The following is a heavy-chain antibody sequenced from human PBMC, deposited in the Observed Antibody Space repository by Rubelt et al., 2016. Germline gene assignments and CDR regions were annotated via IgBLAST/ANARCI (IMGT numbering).Heavy chain of an antibody. CDR3: ARHVDCSDTSCYPFDP. CDR1: GGSISSSSYY. V-gene: IGHV4-39*01. J-gene: IGHJ5*02. Sequence: QLQLQESGPGLVKPSETLSLTCTVSGGSISSSSYYWGWIRQPPGKGLEWIGSIYYGGSTYYNPSLKSRVTILVDTSKNQFSLKLSAVTAADTAVCYCARHVDCSDTSCYPFDPWGQGTLVTVSS. CDR2: IYYGGST. D-gene: IGHD2-2*01.